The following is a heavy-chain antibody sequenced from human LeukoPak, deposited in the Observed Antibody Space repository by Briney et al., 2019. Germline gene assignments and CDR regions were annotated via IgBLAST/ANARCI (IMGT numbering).Heavy chain of an antibody. CDR1: GFTVSSNY. J-gene: IGHJ4*02. Sequence: GGSLRLSCAASGFTVSSNYMSWVRQAPGKGLEWDSVIDSGGSTYYADSVKGRFTISRDNSKNTLYLQMNSLRAEDTAVYYCARQPLVDRSVTVVAPQTPFDYWGQGTLVTVSS. V-gene: IGHV3-66*04. CDR3: ARQPLVDRSVTVVAPQTPFDY. D-gene: IGHD2-2*01. CDR2: IDSGGST.